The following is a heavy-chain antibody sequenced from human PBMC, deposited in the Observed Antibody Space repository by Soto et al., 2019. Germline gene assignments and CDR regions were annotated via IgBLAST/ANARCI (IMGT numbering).Heavy chain of an antibody. J-gene: IGHJ4*02. CDR2: IIPMLGTV. V-gene: IGHV1-69*13. D-gene: IGHD3-3*01. Sequence: SVKVSCKASGGTFSSDAISWVRQAPGQGLEWMGGIIPMLGTVNYIQKFQGRVTITADESTSTAYMELRSLIPDDTAVYYCARSTIFGVVIVPDFDFWGQGTLVTVSS. CDR3: ARSTIFGVVIVPDFDF. CDR1: GGTFSSDA.